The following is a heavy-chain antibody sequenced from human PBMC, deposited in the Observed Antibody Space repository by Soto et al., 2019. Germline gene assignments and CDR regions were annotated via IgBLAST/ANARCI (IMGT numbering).Heavy chain of an antibody. CDR3: ARLSSSSWWDY. J-gene: IGHJ4*02. CDR1: GGSFSGYY. D-gene: IGHD6-13*01. V-gene: IGHV4-34*01. CDR2: IYYSGST. Sequence: SETLSLTCAVYGGSFSGYYWSWIRQPPGKGLEWIGSIYYSGSTYYNPSLKSRVTISVDTSKNQFSLKLSSVTAADTAVYYCARLSSSSWWDYWGQGTLVTVSS.